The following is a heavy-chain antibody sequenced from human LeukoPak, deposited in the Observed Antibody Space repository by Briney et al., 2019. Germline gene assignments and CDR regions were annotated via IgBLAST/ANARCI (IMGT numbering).Heavy chain of an antibody. Sequence: GGSLRLSCAASGFTFSSYEMNWVRQAPGKGLEWVSYISSSGSTIYYADSVKGRFTISRDNAKNSQYQQMNSLRVEDTAVYYCVASSWAYYFDYWGQGTLVTVSS. V-gene: IGHV3-48*03. CDR3: VASSWAYYFDY. CDR1: GFTFSSYE. J-gene: IGHJ4*02. CDR2: ISSSGSTI. D-gene: IGHD6-13*01.